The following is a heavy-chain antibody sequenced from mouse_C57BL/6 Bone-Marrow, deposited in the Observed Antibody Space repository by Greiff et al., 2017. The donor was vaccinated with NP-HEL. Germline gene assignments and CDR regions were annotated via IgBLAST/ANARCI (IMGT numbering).Heavy chain of an antibody. J-gene: IGHJ2*01. Sequence: QVQLQQPGAELVKPGASVKMSCKASGYTFTSYWITWVKQRPGQGLEWIGDIFPGSGSTNYNEKFKSKATLTVDTSSSTAYMQLSSLTSEDSAVYYCAKYDLWLLHDDWSQGTTLTVSS. CDR1: GYTFTSYW. CDR3: AKYDLWLLHDD. V-gene: IGHV1-55*01. D-gene: IGHD2-3*01. CDR2: IFPGSGST.